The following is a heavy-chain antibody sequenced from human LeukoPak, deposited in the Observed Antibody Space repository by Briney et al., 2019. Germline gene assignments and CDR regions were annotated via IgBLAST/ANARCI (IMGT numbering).Heavy chain of an antibody. Sequence: ASVKVSCKASGYTFTSYGISWVRQAPGQGLEWMGWISAYNGNTNYAQKLQGRVTMTTDTSTSTAYTELRSLRSDDTAVYYCARDPHYYGSGSYSKNNWFDPWGQGTLVTVSS. V-gene: IGHV1-18*01. J-gene: IGHJ5*02. CDR2: ISAYNGNT. CDR3: ARDPHYYGSGSYSKNNWFDP. D-gene: IGHD3-10*01. CDR1: GYTFTSYG.